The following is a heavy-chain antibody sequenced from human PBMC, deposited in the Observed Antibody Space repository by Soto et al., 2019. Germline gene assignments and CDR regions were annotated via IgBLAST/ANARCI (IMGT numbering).Heavy chain of an antibody. CDR2: ISYDGRNK. Sequence: GGSLRLSCAASGFTFSSYGMHWVRQAPGKGLEWVAVISYDGRNKYYADSVKGRFTISRDNSKNTLYLQMSSLRAEDTAVYYCVKDGSSGWPYYYGLDVWGQGTTVTVSS. CDR1: GFTFSSYG. V-gene: IGHV3-30*18. D-gene: IGHD6-19*01. CDR3: VKDGSSGWPYYYGLDV. J-gene: IGHJ6*02.